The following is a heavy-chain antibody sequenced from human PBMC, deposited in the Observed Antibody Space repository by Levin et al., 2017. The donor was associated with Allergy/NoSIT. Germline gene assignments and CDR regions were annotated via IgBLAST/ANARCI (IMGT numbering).Heavy chain of an antibody. V-gene: IGHV3-53*01. D-gene: IGHD6-19*01. CDR3: ARGSHSSGWTF. J-gene: IGHJ4*02. CDR2: IYSGGTT. CDR1: GFTVSSNY. Sequence: LSLTCAASGFTVSSNYMSWVRQAPGKGLEWVSVIYSGGTTYYADSVKGRFTISRDNSKNTLYLQMNSLRAEDTAVYYCARGSHSSGWTFGGQGTLVTVSS.